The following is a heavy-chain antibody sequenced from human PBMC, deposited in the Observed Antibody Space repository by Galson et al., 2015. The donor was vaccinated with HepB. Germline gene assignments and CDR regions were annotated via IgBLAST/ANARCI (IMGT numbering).Heavy chain of an antibody. CDR2: INPSGGST. CDR1: GYTFTSYY. Sequence: SVKVSCKASGYTFTSYYMHWVRQAPGQGLEWMGIINPSGGSTSYAQKFQGRVTMTRDTSTSTVYMELSSLRSEDTAVYYCARIRCGRRLGEQCGYGGGGFDYWGQGTLVTVSS. CDR3: ARIRCGRRLGEQCGYGGGGFDY. J-gene: IGHJ4*02. V-gene: IGHV1-46*01. D-gene: IGHD5-12*01.